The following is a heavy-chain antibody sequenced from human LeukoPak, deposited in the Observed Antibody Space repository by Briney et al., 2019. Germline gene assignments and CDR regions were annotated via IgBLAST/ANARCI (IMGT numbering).Heavy chain of an antibody. CDR1: GFTFSNYW. D-gene: IGHD3-3*01. V-gene: IGHV3-7*04. Sequence: PGGSLRLSCATSGFTFSNYWMTWVRQAPGKGLEWVANINRDGSDKYYMASVQGRFTISRDNAKNSLSLQMNSLRAEDTAVYFCARAIEDAYDLWGQGTLVTVSS. CDR2: INRDGSDK. J-gene: IGHJ4*02. CDR3: ARAIEDAYDL.